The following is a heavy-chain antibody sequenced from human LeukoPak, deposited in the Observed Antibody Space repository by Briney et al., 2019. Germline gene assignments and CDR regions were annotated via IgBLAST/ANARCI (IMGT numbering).Heavy chain of an antibody. D-gene: IGHD2-2*01. CDR3: ARGARSAYCSSTSCHYYYHMDV. V-gene: IGHV4-38-2*01. CDR2: IYHSGST. J-gene: IGHJ6*03. Sequence: SETLSLTCAVSGYSISSGYYWGWIRQPPGKGLEWIGSIYHSGSTYYNPSLKSRVTISVDTSKNQFSLKLSSVTAADTAVYYCARGARSAYCSSTSCHYYYHMDVWGKGTTVTVSS. CDR1: GYSISSGYY.